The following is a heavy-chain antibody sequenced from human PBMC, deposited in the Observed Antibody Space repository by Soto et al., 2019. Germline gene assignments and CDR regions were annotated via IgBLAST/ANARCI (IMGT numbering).Heavy chain of an antibody. D-gene: IGHD6-6*01. CDR2: FIPVFGTT. CDR1: SGTFMNYA. CDR3: ARSIGSSSFYFDF. Sequence: QVQLVQSGAEVKKPGSSVRVSCKASSGTFMNYAISWVRQVPGHELEWMGGFIPVFGTTNYAQKFQGRVAITVDESTISAYMALSSLTSEDTAIYFCARSIGSSSFYFDFWGPGTLVTVSS. V-gene: IGHV1-69*01. J-gene: IGHJ4*02.